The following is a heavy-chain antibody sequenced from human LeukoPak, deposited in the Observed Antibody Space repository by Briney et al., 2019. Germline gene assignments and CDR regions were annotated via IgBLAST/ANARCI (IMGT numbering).Heavy chain of an antibody. CDR2: ISGSGGST. J-gene: IGHJ6*02. V-gene: IGHV3-23*01. CDR1: GFTFSSYA. Sequence: GGSLRLSCAASGFTFSSYAMSWVRQAPGKGLEWVSAISGSGGSTYYADSVKGRFTISRDNSKNALYLQMNSLRAEDTAVYYCAKDLHYDSSGYPYYYYYGRDVWGQGTTVTVSS. CDR3: AKDLHYDSSGYPYYYYYGRDV. D-gene: IGHD3-22*01.